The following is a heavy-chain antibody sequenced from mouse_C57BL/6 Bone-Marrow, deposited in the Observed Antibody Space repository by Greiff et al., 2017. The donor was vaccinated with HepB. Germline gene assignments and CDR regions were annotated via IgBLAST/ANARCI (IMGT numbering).Heavy chain of an antibody. CDR1: GFSFNTYA. J-gene: IGHJ1*03. D-gene: IGHD1-1*01. V-gene: IGHV10-1*01. CDR3: VGGSSPGYFDV. Sequence: EVKLVESGGGLVQPKGSLKLSCAASGFSFNTYAMNWVRQAPGKGLEWVARIRSKSNNYATYYADSVKDRFTISRDDSESMLYLQMNNLKTEDTAMYYCVGGSSPGYFDVWGTGTTVTVSS. CDR2: IRSKSNNYAT.